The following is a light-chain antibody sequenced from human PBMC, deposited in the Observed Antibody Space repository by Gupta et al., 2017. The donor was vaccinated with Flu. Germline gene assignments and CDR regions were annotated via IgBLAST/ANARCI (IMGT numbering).Light chain of an antibody. CDR3: QSYDTSLSGWV. Sequence: QSVLTQPPSVSGAPGQSVTISCTGSSSNIVAGYDVHCYQQVPGRAPKVLIYGSSNRPSGVPDRFFGSKSGISAALAITGLQAEDEADYYCQSYDTSLSGWVFGGGTKVTAL. CDR2: GSS. V-gene: IGLV1-40*01. CDR1: SSNIVAGYD. J-gene: IGLJ3*02.